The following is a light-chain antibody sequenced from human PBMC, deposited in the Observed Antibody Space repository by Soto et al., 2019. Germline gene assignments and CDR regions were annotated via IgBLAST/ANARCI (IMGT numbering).Light chain of an antibody. V-gene: IGKV3-11*01. CDR3: QQLSNWQRT. CDR1: QSVSSY. CDR2: DAS. J-gene: IGKJ4*01. Sequence: EIVLTQSPATLSLSPGERATLSCRASQSVSSYLAWYPQKPGQAPRLLIYDASNRATGIPARFSGSGSGTNFTLTISSIKPEDFAVYYCQQLSNWQRTYGGGTKMEIQ.